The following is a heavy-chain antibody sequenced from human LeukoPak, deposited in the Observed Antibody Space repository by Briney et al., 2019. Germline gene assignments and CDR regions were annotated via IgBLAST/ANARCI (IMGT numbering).Heavy chain of an antibody. J-gene: IGHJ6*03. V-gene: IGHV1-18*01. CDR1: GYTFTSYG. CDR3: ARGGARITMVRGVPSNYYMDV. CDR2: ISAYNGNT. D-gene: IGHD3-10*01. Sequence: ASVKVSCKASGYTFTSYGIRWVRQAPGQGLDWMGWISAYNGNTNYAQKLQGRVTMTTDTSTSTAYMELRSLRSDDTAVYSCARGGARITMVRGVPSNYYMDVWGKGTTVTVSS.